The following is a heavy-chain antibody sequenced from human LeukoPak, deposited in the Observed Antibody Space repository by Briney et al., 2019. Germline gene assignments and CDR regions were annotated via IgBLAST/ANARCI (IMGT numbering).Heavy chain of an antibody. Sequence: PGRSLRLSCTASGFNFSGSAMHWVRQASGKGLEWIGRIRNKANNYATAYVASVKGRFTISRDDSKNTAYLQMNSLKIEDTAVYYCARHLGAGGSGVDYWGQGTLVTVSS. J-gene: IGHJ4*02. V-gene: IGHV3-73*01. D-gene: IGHD1-26*01. CDR2: IRNKANNYAT. CDR3: ARHLGAGGSGVDY. CDR1: GFNFSGSA.